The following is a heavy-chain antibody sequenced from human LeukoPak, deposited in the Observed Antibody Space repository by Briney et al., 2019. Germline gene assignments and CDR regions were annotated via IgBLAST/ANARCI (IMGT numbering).Heavy chain of an antibody. CDR2: FDPEDGET. V-gene: IGHV1-24*01. D-gene: IGHD4-17*01. Sequence: ASVKVSCKASGGTFSSYAISWVRQAPGKGLEWMGGFDPEDGETIYAQKFQGRVTMTEDTSTDTAYMELSSLRSEDTAVYYCATVDYETSRGYWGQGTLVTVSS. J-gene: IGHJ4*01. CDR3: ATVDYETSRGY. CDR1: GGTFSSYA.